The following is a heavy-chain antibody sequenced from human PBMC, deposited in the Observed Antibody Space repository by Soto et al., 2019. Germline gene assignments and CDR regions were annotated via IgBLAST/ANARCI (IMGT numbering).Heavy chain of an antibody. Sequence: GGSLRLSCAASGFICSSYDMSWVRQAPGKGLEWVSTILVDGRTFYVESVKGRFTISRDSSQNTVYLQMNSLTAGDTALYYCAKATATGGRAFDICGQGTMVTVSS. V-gene: IGHV3-23*01. CDR1: GFICSSYD. CDR3: AKATATGGRAFDI. J-gene: IGHJ3*02. D-gene: IGHD2-8*02. CDR2: ILVDGRT.